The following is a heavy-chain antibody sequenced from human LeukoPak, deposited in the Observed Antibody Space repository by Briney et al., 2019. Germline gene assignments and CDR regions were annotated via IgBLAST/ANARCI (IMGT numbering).Heavy chain of an antibody. D-gene: IGHD6-6*01. Sequence: GGSLRLSCAASGLTVSSKYMSWVRQAPGKGLEWVSVMYNNGNTHYADSVKGRFTISRDNAKNSLYLQMNSLRAEDTAVYYCARDLVSRSNYWGQGTPVTVSS. CDR2: MYNNGNT. CDR1: GLTVSSKY. CDR3: ARDLVSRSNY. V-gene: IGHV3-66*01. J-gene: IGHJ4*02.